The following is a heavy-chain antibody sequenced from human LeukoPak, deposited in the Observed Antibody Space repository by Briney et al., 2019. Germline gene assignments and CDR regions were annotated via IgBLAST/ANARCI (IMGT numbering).Heavy chain of an antibody. D-gene: IGHD6-13*01. CDR1: GYTFFSYG. CDR3: ARPNTDAAGYYFDY. CDR2: IDTYRGST. J-gene: IGHJ4*02. V-gene: IGHV1-18*01. Sequence: ASVKVCCKASGYTFFSYGVSWVRQAPGQGLEWMGWIDTYRGSTNYAQNLQGRVTVTTDTSTTTVYMELRSLRSDDTAVYYCARPNTDAAGYYFDYWGQGTLVTVSS.